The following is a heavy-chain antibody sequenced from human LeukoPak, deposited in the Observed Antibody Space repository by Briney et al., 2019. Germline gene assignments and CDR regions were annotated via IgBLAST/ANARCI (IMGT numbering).Heavy chain of an antibody. V-gene: IGHV3-7*04. CDR2: IKQDGSEK. J-gene: IGHJ4*02. Sequence: GGSLRLSCAASGFTFSSYWMGWVRQAPGKGLEWVANIKQDGSEKYYVGSVRGRFTISRDNAKNSLYLQMNSLGAEDTAVYYCARDEHQYFHASSGRFDYWGQGILVTVSS. CDR3: ARDEHQYFHASSGRFDY. CDR1: GFTFSSYW. D-gene: IGHD6-19*01.